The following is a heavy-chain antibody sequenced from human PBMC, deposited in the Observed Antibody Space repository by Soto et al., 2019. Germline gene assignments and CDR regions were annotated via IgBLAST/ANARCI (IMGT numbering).Heavy chain of an antibody. CDR1: GFTFSSYD. CDR2: IGTAGDT. D-gene: IGHD3-3*01. Sequence: EGSLRLSCAASGFTFSSYDMHWVRQATGKGLEWVSAIGTAGDTYYPGSVKGRFTISRENAKNSLYLQMNSLRAGDTAVYYCARGRLRSYMDVWGKGTTVTVSS. V-gene: IGHV3-13*01. J-gene: IGHJ6*03. CDR3: ARGRLRSYMDV.